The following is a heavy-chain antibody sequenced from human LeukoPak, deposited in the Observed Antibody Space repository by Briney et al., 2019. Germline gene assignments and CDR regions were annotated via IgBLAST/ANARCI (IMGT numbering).Heavy chain of an antibody. Sequence: PSETLSLTCTVSGDSIGTGSYYWGWIRQSPGKGLEWIGSIYYSGSTYYNPSLKSRVTISLDTSKNQFSLKLSSVTAADTAVYYCARDYDHVWGSRNDAFDIWGQGTMVTVSS. J-gene: IGHJ3*02. CDR2: IYYSGST. CDR3: ARDYDHVWGSRNDAFDI. D-gene: IGHD3-16*01. V-gene: IGHV4-39*07. CDR1: GDSIGTGSYY.